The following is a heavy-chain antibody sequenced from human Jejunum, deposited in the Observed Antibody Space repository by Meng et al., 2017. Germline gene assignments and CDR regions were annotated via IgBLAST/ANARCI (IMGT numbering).Heavy chain of an antibody. J-gene: IGHJ4*02. CDR2: ISSDSERL. V-gene: IGHV3-64*01. CDR3: ATWTIRSYNDY. Sequence: GESLKISCEASGITFSTSSMHWVRQAPGRGLEYVSAISSDSERLYYTNSVKGRFTISRDNSKNTLYLKMDNVRVEDMAVYYGATWTIRSYNDYWGQGPLVPVPS. CDR1: GITFSTSS. D-gene: IGHD3-10*01.